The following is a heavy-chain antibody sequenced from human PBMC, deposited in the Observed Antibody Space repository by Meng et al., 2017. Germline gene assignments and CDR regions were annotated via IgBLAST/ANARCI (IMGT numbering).Heavy chain of an antibody. CDR3: ARTEDNWFDP. J-gene: IGHJ5*02. V-gene: IGHV4-34*01. D-gene: IGHD1-14*01. CDR2: INHSGST. Sequence: QVQLQQWGAGLLKPSETLSLTCAVYGGSFSGYYWSWIRQPPGKGLEWIGEINHSGSTNYNPSLKSRVTIPVDTSKNQFSLKLSSVTAADTAVYYCARTEDNWFDPWGQGTLVTVSS. CDR1: GGSFSGYY.